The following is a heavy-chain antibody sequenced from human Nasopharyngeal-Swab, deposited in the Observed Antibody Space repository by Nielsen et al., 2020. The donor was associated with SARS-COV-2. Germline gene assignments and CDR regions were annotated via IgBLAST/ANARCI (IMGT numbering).Heavy chain of an antibody. CDR2: INGGNGNT. V-gene: IGHV1-3*01. Sequence: ASVKVSCKASGYTFTSFAMHWVRQAPGQRLEWMGWINGGNGNTKYSQKFQGRVTFTRDTSASTAYMELNSLRAEDTAVYYCARGKQWLDRGSDYWGQGTLVTVSS. J-gene: IGHJ4*02. D-gene: IGHD6-19*01. CDR1: GYTFTSFA. CDR3: ARGKQWLDRGSDY.